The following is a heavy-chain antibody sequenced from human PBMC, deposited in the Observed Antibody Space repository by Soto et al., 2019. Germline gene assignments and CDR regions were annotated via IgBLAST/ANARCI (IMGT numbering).Heavy chain of an antibody. CDR2: IYYSGST. V-gene: IGHV4-30-4*01. CDR3: ARTLTLNYYDSSGNYFDY. D-gene: IGHD3-22*01. Sequence: SETLSLTCTVSGGSISSGDYYWSWIRQPPGKGLEWIGYIYYSGSTYYNPSLKSRVTISVDTSKNQFSLKLSSVTAADTAVYYCARTLTLNYYDSSGNYFDYWGQGTLVTVS. J-gene: IGHJ4*02. CDR1: GGSISSGDYY.